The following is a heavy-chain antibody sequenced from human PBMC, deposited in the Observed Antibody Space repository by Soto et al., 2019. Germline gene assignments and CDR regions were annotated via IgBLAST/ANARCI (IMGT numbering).Heavy chain of an antibody. CDR3: AKGPEYDIFTGCDY. CDR1: GFTFSLSA. J-gene: IGHJ4*02. V-gene: IGHV3-23*01. Sequence: EVQLLASGGGFVQPGESLRLSCAASGFTFSLSAMSWVRQAPGRGLDWVSSLSGGGSTTDYADSVKGRFTISRDNSKNTVHLQMNSLRAEDTAVYYCAKGPEYDIFTGCDYWGQGALVTVSS. CDR2: LSGGGSTT. D-gene: IGHD3-9*01.